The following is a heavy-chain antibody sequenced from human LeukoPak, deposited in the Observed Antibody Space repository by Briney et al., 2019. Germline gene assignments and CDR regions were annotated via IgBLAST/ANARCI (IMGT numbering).Heavy chain of an antibody. CDR3: ARDPCGGDCSPAFDI. CDR2: IPHDGSNK. Sequence: GGSLRLSCAASGFTFSSYAMHWVRQAPGKGLEWVAVIPHDGSNKYYADSVKGRFTISRDNSKNTLYLQMNSLRAEDTAVYYCARDPCGGDCSPAFDIWGQGTMVTVSS. V-gene: IGHV3-30*04. J-gene: IGHJ3*02. D-gene: IGHD2-21*02. CDR1: GFTFSSYA.